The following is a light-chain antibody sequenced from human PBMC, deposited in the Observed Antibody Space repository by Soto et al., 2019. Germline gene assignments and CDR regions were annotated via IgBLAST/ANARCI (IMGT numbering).Light chain of an antibody. CDR1: RGIATY. CDR3: QQRSSWPLT. V-gene: IGKV3-11*01. Sequence: EIVLTQSPATLSLSPGERATISCRASRGIATYLAWYQQKRGQAPRLLIYDASNRTTGIPARFSGGGSGTDFTLSISSLETDDFAVYYCQQRSSWPLTFGGGTKVEIK. J-gene: IGKJ4*01. CDR2: DAS.